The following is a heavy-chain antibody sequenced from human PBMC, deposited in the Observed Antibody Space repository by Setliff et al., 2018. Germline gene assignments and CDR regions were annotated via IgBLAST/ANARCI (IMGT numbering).Heavy chain of an antibody. Sequence: PSETLSLTCTVSGDSISSRTYYWSWIRQPAGKGLEWIGHIYTSWSTIYNPSLKSRLTISLDTSKDQFSLTLRSVTAADTAVYHCARVGQATVVTAIHGALDYWGQGTLVTVSS. D-gene: IGHD2-21*02. J-gene: IGHJ4*02. CDR1: GDSISSRTYY. CDR2: IYTSWST. V-gene: IGHV4-61*09. CDR3: ARVGQATVVTAIHGALDY.